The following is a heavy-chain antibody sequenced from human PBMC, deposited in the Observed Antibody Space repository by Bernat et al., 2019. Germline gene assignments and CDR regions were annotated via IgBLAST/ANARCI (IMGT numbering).Heavy chain of an antibody. V-gene: IGHV3-13*04. CDR3: ARVRYYDFWSGYHYWYFDL. Sequence: EVQLVESGGGLVQPGGSRSSSWPAFGFTLISYTLHWVRQPTEKVWEWASAIGTAGDTYCPGSVKGRFTISRENAKNSLYLQMNSLRAGDTAVYYCARVRYYDFWSGYHYWYFDLWGRGTLVTVSS. J-gene: IGHJ2*01. CDR2: IGTAGDT. CDR1: GFTLISYT. D-gene: IGHD3-3*01.